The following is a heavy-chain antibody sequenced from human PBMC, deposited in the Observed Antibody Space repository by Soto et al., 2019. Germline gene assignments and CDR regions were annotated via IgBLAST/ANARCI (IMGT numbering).Heavy chain of an antibody. CDR3: ARGGMVSGAAGDYYYGMDV. CDR1: GGSIRSYY. J-gene: IGHJ6*02. Sequence: PSETRSRSCTGSGGSIRSYYWSSIRQPPGKGLEWIGYIYYSGSTNYNPSLKSRVTISVDTSKNPFSLKLSSVTAADTAGYYCARGGMVSGAAGDYYYGMDVWGQGTKVTVS. V-gene: IGHV4-59*01. CDR2: IYYSGST. D-gene: IGHD6-13*01.